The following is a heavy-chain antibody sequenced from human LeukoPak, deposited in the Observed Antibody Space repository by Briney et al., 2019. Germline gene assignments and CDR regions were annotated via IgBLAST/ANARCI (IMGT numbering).Heavy chain of an antibody. CDR2: IYYSGST. CDR1: GGSISSSSYY. Sequence: PSETLSLTCTVSGGSISSSSYYWGWIRQPPGKGLEWIGSIYYSGSTYYNPSLKSRVTISVDTSKNQFSLKLSSVTAADTAVYYCARAGRYYDSSGYHDYWGQGTLVTVSS. D-gene: IGHD3-22*01. J-gene: IGHJ4*02. V-gene: IGHV4-39*07. CDR3: ARAGRYYDSSGYHDY.